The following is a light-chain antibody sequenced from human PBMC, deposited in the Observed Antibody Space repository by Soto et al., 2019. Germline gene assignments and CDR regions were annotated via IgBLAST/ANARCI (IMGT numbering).Light chain of an antibody. CDR1: SSDVGSYNL. CDR3: ASYLTTSPLEV. V-gene: IGLV2-14*02. CDR2: EVH. Sequence: QSVLTQPASVSGSPGQSITISCAGTSSDVGSYNLVSWYRQYPGEAPKLLIYEVHYRPSGVSSRFSGSKSGNTASLTISGLQAADEADYYCASYLTTSPLEVFGTGTKVPS. J-gene: IGLJ1*01.